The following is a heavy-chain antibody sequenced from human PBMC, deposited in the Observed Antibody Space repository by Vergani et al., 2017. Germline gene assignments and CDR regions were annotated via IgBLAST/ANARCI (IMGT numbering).Heavy chain of an antibody. CDR2: ISPYNGHT. D-gene: IGHD7-27*01. Sequence: QVQLVQSGAEVKKPGASVKVSCKASGYTFSSYGISRVRQAPGQGLEWMGWISPYNGHTEYAQRLQGRVTMTTDTSTSTAYMELRSLRSDDTAVYSCAREKGTGDLDYWGQGTLVTVSS. J-gene: IGHJ4*02. CDR3: AREKGTGDLDY. CDR1: GYTFSSYG. V-gene: IGHV1-18*01.